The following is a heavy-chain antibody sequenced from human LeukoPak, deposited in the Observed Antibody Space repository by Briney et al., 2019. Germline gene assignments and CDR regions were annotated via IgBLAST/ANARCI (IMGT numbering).Heavy chain of an antibody. J-gene: IGHJ4*02. CDR1: GYSISSGYY. D-gene: IGHD6-13*01. CDR2: IYHSGTT. Sequence: SETLSLTCTVSGYSISSGYYWGWIRQPPGKGLGWIGSIYHSGTTYYTPSLKSRVTISVDTSKNQFSLNLSSVTAADTAVYYCARSLAAAGTTGFDYWGQGTLVTVSS. V-gene: IGHV4-38-2*02. CDR3: ARSLAAAGTTGFDY.